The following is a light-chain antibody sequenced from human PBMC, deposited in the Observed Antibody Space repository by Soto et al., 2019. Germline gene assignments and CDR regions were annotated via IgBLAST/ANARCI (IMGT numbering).Light chain of an antibody. V-gene: IGKV3-15*01. J-gene: IGKJ4*01. CDR3: QQYNNWPLT. Sequence: EIVMTQSPATLSVSPGERATLFCRASQSVGSNLAWYQQKPGQAPRLLIYGASTRVTGIPARFSGSGSGTEFTLIISSLQSEDFAVYYCQQYNNWPLTFGGGTKVDIK. CDR1: QSVGSN. CDR2: GAS.